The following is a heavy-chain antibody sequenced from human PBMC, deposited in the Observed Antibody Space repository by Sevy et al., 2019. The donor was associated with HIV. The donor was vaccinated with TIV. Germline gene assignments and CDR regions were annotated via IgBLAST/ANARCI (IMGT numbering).Heavy chain of an antibody. V-gene: IGHV3-48*01. J-gene: IGHJ4*02. CDR1: GFTFSSYS. CDR3: ARDPSRLEPSYFDS. Sequence: GGSLRLSCAASGFTFSSYSMHWVRQAPGRGLEWLSYINTSSSTIYYRDSVKGRFTISRDNAKNSLYLQMNSLRAEDTAIYYCARDPSRLEPSYFDSWGQGTLVTVSS. CDR2: INTSSSTI. D-gene: IGHD1-1*01.